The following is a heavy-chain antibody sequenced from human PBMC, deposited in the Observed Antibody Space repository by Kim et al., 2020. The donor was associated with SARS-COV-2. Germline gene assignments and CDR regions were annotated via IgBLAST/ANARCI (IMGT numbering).Heavy chain of an antibody. Sequence: SQKVCVDSVKCRFTISREHAKNTLYLQMNTLGAEDTAVYYCARGMSWSTYWGQGTLVTVSS. CDR2: SQK. V-gene: IGHV3-7*03. D-gene: IGHD6-13*01. J-gene: IGHJ4*02. CDR3: ARGMSWSTY.